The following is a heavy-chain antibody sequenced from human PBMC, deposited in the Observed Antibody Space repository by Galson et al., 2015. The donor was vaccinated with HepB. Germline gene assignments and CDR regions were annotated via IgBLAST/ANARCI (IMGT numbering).Heavy chain of an antibody. CDR2: IWYDGSNK. CDR1: GFTFSSYG. CDR3: TTSPQDIVVVPAAIRYYYYYGRDV. V-gene: IGHV3-33*01. J-gene: IGHJ6*02. Sequence: SLRLSCAASGFTFSSYGMHWVRQAPGKGLEWVAVIWYDGSNKYYADSVKGRFTISRDNSKNTLYLQMNSLRTEDTAVYYCTTSPQDIVVVPAAIRYYYYYGRDVWGQGTPVTVSS. D-gene: IGHD2-2*01.